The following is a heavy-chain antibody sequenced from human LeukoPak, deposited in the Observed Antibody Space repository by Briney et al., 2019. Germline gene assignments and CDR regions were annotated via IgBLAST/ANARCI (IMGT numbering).Heavy chain of an antibody. D-gene: IGHD3-22*01. V-gene: IGHV4-59*01. CDR3: ARALINYYDSSGYYLSN. Sequence: PSQTLSLTCTVSGGSISSYYWSWIRQPPGKGLEWIGYIYYSGSTNYNPSLKSRVTISVDTSKNQFSLKLSSVTAADTAVYYCARALINYYDSSGYYLSNWGQGTLVTVSS. J-gene: IGHJ4*02. CDR2: IYYSGST. CDR1: GGSISSYY.